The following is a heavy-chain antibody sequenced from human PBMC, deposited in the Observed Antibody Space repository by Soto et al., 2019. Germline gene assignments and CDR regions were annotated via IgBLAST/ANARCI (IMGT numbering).Heavy chain of an antibody. CDR2: IIPIFGTA. CDR1: GGTFSSYS. Sequence: QVQLVQSGAEVKKPGSSVKVSCKASGGTFSSYSINWVRQAPGQGLEWMGEIIPIFGTANYAQKFQGRVTITAVESTSTAYMELSSLRSEDTAVYYRARGCGRHSGGIDYWGQGTLVTVSS. D-gene: IGHD1-26*01. J-gene: IGHJ4*02. V-gene: IGHV1-69*01. CDR3: ARGCGRHSGGIDY.